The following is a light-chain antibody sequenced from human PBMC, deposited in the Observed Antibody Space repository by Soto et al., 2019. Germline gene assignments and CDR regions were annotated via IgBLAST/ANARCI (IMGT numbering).Light chain of an antibody. CDR2: DVS. CDR3: SSYTSSPYVV. V-gene: IGLV2-14*01. Sequence: QSVLTQPASVSGSPGQSITISCTGTSSDVGGYNYVSWYQQHPGKAPKLMIYDVSNRPSGVSNRFSGSKSGNTASLTISGLQAEDEADYYRSSYTSSPYVVFGGGTKLTVL. J-gene: IGLJ2*01. CDR1: SSDVGGYNY.